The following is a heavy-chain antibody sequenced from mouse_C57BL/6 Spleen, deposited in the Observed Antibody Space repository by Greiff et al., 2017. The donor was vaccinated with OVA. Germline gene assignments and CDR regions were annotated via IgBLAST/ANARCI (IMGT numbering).Heavy chain of an antibody. Sequence: QVQLQQPGAELVRPGTSVKLSCKASGYTFTSYWMHWVKQRPGQGLEWIGVIDPSDSYTNYNQKFKGKATLTVDTSSSTAYMQLSSLTSEDSAVYYCAPSPITTVVATMDYYAMDYWGQGTSVTVSS. CDR2: IDPSDSYT. J-gene: IGHJ4*01. CDR1: GYTFTSYW. D-gene: IGHD1-1*01. CDR3: APSPITTVVATMDYYAMDY. V-gene: IGHV1-59*01.